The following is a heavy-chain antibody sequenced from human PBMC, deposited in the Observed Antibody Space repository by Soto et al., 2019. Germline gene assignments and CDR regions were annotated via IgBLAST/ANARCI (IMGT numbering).Heavy chain of an antibody. CDR1: GDSISSYY. J-gene: IGHJ6*03. Sequence: PSETLSLTCTVSGDSISSYYWSWIRQPPGKGLEWIGYIYYSGSTNYNPSLKSRVTISVDMPKNQFSLKLTSVTAADTAVYYCARARTVNYYYMDVWGKGTTVTVSS. D-gene: IGHD2-21*02. CDR3: ARARTVNYYYMDV. V-gene: IGHV4-59*01. CDR2: IYYSGST.